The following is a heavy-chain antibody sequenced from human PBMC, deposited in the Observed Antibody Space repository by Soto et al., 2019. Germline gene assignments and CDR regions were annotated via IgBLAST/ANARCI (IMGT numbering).Heavy chain of an antibody. V-gene: IGHV4-34*01. CDR1: GRSFSGYY. Sequence: SETLSLTCAVYGRSFSGYYWSWIRQPPGKGLEWIGEINHSGSTNYNPSLKSRVTISVDTSKNQFSLKLSSVTAADTAVYYCARGPLTNIVVVTANAFDIWGQGTMVTVS. D-gene: IGHD2-21*02. CDR3: ARGPLTNIVVVTANAFDI. J-gene: IGHJ3*02. CDR2: INHSGST.